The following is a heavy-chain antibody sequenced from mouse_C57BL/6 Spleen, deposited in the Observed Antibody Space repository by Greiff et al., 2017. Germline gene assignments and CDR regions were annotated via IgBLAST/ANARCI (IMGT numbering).Heavy chain of an antibody. Sequence: QVQLQQPGAELVMPGASVKLSCKASGYTFTSYWMHWVKQRPGQGLEWIGEIDPSDSYTNYNQKFKGKSTLTVDKSSSTAYMQLSSLTSEDSAVYYCARNSITTVVATDYYAMDYWVKEPQSPSPQ. CDR1: GYTFTSYW. D-gene: IGHD1-1*01. CDR2: IDPSDSYT. V-gene: IGHV1-69*01. J-gene: IGHJ4*01. CDR3: ARNSITTVVATDYYAMDY.